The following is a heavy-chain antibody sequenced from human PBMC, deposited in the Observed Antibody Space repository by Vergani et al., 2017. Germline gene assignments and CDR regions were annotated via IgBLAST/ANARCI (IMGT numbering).Heavy chain of an antibody. V-gene: IGHV4-34*01. CDR1: GGSFSGYY. J-gene: IGHJ6*03. CDR2: INHSGST. Sequence: QVQLQQWGAGLLKPSETLSLTCAVYGGSFSGYYWIWIRQPPGKGLEWIGEINHSGSTNYNPSLKSRVTISVDTSKNQFSLKLSSVTAADTSVYYCAGIVGATRNYYYYMDVWGKGTTVTVSS. D-gene: IGHD1-26*01. CDR3: AGIVGATRNYYYYMDV.